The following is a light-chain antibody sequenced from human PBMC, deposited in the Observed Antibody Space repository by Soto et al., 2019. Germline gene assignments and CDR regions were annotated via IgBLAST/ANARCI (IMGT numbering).Light chain of an antibody. V-gene: IGKV3-20*01. CDR3: QPYDASPT. Sequence: EIVLSQSPGTLSLSAGERATLSCRASQSINNNYLAWYQQKPGQAPTVLIYGASSRAPGIPDRFSGSVSGTDFTLTISRLEPEDFAVYYCQPYDASPTFGQGTKVEIK. CDR1: QSINNNY. J-gene: IGKJ1*01. CDR2: GAS.